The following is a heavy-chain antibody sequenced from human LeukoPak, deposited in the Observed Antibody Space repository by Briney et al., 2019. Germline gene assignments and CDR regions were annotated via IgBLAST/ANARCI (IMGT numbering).Heavy chain of an antibody. CDR1: GFSFSTYA. Sequence: GGSLRLSCAASGFSFSTYAMHWVRQAPGKGLEWVSYISSSSSFKRYADSLKGRFTISRDNAKNLLSLQMNSLRAEDTAVYYCVREDYDILTGYYTCWGQGTLVTVSS. D-gene: IGHD3-9*01. CDR3: VREDYDILTGYYTC. V-gene: IGHV3-21*06. J-gene: IGHJ4*02. CDR2: ISSSSSFK.